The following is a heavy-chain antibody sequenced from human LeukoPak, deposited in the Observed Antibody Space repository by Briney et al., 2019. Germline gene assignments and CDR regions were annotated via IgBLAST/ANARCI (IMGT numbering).Heavy chain of an antibody. CDR3: SRGYSSGWYLFDY. D-gene: IGHD6-19*01. Sequence: GGSLRLSCAASGFTFSSYSMNWVHQAPGKGLEWVSSISSSSSYIYYADSVKGRFTISRDNAKNSLYLQMNSLRAEDTAVYYCSRGYSSGWYLFDYWGQGTLVTVSS. CDR2: ISSSSSYI. CDR1: GFTFSSYS. V-gene: IGHV3-21*01. J-gene: IGHJ4*02.